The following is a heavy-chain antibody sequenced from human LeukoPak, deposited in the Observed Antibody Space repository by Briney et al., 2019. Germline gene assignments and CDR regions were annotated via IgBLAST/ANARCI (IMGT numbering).Heavy chain of an antibody. Sequence: ASVKVSCKASGYTFTTYDINWVRQATGQGLEWMGWMNPNSGYTGYAQKFQGRVTITRDTSISTVYMELSSLRSEGTAVYYCARVAGSIDYWGQGTLVTVSS. J-gene: IGHJ4*02. CDR3: ARVAGSIDY. CDR1: GYTFTTYD. D-gene: IGHD6-19*01. CDR2: MNPNSGYT. V-gene: IGHV1-8*03.